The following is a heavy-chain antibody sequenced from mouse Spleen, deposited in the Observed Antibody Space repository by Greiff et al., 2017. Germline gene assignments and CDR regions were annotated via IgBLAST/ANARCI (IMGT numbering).Heavy chain of an antibody. D-gene: IGHD1-1*01. V-gene: IGHV14-1*01. CDR3: TTPYCGSSDFDY. CDR2: IDPEDGDT. Sequence: VQLQQSGAELVRPGASVKLSCTASGFNIKDYYMHWVKQRPEQGLEWIGRIDPEDGDTEYAPKFQGKATMTADTSSNTAYLQLSSLTSEDTAVYYCTTPYCGSSDFDYWGQGTTLTVSS. J-gene: IGHJ2*01. CDR1: GFNIKDYY.